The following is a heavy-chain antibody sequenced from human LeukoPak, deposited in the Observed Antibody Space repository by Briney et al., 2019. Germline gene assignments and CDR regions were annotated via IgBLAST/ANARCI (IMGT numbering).Heavy chain of an antibody. CDR1: GGSISSGGYS. D-gene: IGHD3-22*01. V-gene: IGHV4-30-2*01. J-gene: IGHJ3*02. CDR2: IYHSGST. CDR3: ARGMPLVVVIGAFDI. Sequence: PSETLSLTCAVSGGSISSGGYSWSWIRQPPGKGLERTGYIYHSGSTYYNPSLKSRVTISVDRSKNQFSLKLSSVTAADTAVYYCARGMPLVVVIGAFDIWGQGTMVTVSS.